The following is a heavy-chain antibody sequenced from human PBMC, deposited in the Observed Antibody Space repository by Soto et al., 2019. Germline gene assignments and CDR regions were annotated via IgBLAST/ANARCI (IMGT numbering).Heavy chain of an antibody. CDR1: GGSVSSETYY. CDR2: NYYIGKT. J-gene: IGHJ4*02. D-gene: IGHD3-22*01. V-gene: IGHV4-61*01. CDR3: ARGRYYDSTGYPTFDY. Sequence: SETLSLPCTVSGGSVSSETYYWSWIRQSPGKQLEWLRSNYYIGKTDFNPSLNSIGTISVDTSKIQFSLKLNSVTPADTALHYCARGRYYDSTGYPTFDYWGQGTLVTVSS.